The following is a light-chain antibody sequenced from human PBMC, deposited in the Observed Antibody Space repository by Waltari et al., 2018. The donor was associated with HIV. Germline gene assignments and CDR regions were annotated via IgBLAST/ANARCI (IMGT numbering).Light chain of an antibody. V-gene: IGLV1-40*01. CDR2: SNT. CDR1: SSNLGAGYT. Sequence: QSVLTQPPSVSGAPGQRVTIPCTGSSSNLGAGYTLSWYRQLPVTAPKLLIYSNTNRPSGVPDRFSGSKSGTSASLAITGLQADDEADYYCQSYDSSLSGYVFGTGTKVTVL. CDR3: QSYDSSLSGYV. J-gene: IGLJ1*01.